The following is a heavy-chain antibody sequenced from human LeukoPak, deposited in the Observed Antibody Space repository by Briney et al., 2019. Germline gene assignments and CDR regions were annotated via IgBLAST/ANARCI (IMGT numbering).Heavy chain of an antibody. J-gene: IGHJ4*02. CDR2: INPDGTTT. CDR3: ARVSIGWYSFDY. V-gene: IGHV3-74*01. D-gene: IGHD6-19*01. Sequence: GGSLRLSCAASGFTFSTYWMHWVRQAPGKGLVWVSRINPDGTTTSYADPVKGRFTISRDNAKDTVYLQMNSLRAEDTAVYYCARVSIGWYSFDYWGQGTLVTVSS. CDR1: GFTFSTYW.